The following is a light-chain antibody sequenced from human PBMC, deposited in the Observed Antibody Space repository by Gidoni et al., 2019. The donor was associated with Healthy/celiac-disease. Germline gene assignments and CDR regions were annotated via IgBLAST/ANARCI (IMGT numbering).Light chain of an antibody. CDR3: QQYDNLPPFT. V-gene: IGKV1-33*01. CDR2: DAS. Sequence: IQMTQSLSSLSASVGDRVTITCHASQDISNYLNWYQQKPGKAPKLLIYDASNLETGVPSRFSGSGSGTDFTFTISSLQPEDIATYYCQQYDNLPPFTFGPGTKVDIK. J-gene: IGKJ3*01. CDR1: QDISNY.